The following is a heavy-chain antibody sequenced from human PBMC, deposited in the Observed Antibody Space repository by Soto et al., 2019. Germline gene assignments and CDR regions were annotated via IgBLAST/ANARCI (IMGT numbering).Heavy chain of an antibody. CDR3: ARGPGVLRYFDWLLAFDI. V-gene: IGHV4-34*01. Sequence: PSETLSLTCAVYGGSFSGYYWSWIRQPPGKGLEWIGEINHSGSTNYNPSLKSRVTISVDTSKNQFSLKLSSVTAADTAVYYCARGPGVLRYFDWLLAFDIWGKGTMVTVSS. D-gene: IGHD3-9*01. CDR2: INHSGST. CDR1: GGSFSGYY. J-gene: IGHJ3*02.